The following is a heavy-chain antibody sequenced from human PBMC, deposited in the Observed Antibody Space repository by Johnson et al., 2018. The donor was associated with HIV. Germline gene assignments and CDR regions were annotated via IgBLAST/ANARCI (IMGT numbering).Heavy chain of an antibody. CDR3: ARASNSGYDQAFDI. CDR2: ISYDGSNK. D-gene: IGHD5-12*01. Sequence: QVQLVESGGGVVQPVRSLRLSCAASGFTFSGYPMHWVRQAPGKGLEWVAVISYDGSNKYYADSVKGRFTISRDNSKNTLYLQMNSLRAEDTAVYYCARASNSGYDQAFDIWGQGTMVTVSS. CDR1: GFTFSGYP. V-gene: IGHV3-30*14. J-gene: IGHJ3*02.